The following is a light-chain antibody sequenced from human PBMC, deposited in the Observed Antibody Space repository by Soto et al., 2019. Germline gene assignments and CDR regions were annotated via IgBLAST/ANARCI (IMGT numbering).Light chain of an antibody. Sequence: QSVLTQPASVSGSPGQSITISCTGTSSDVGGYNYVSWYQQHPGKAPKLMIYDVSNRPSGISNRFSGSKSGNTASLTISGLQAEDEADYDCSSYTGSSTYVFGTGTKVTVL. J-gene: IGLJ1*01. V-gene: IGLV2-14*01. CDR1: SSDVGGYNY. CDR3: SSYTGSSTYV. CDR2: DVS.